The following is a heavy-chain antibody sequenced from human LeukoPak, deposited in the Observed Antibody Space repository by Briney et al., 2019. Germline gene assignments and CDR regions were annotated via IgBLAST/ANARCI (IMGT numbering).Heavy chain of an antibody. V-gene: IGHV4-4*07. CDR1: GGSISSYY. Sequence: SETLSLTCTVSGGSISSYYWSWIRQPAGKGLEWIGRIYTSGSTNYNPSLKSRVTMSVDASKNQFSLKLSSVTAADTAVYYCARDLLASYYYDSSGYLPDYWGQGTLVTVSS. J-gene: IGHJ4*02. D-gene: IGHD3-22*01. CDR2: IYTSGST. CDR3: ARDLLASYYYDSSGYLPDY.